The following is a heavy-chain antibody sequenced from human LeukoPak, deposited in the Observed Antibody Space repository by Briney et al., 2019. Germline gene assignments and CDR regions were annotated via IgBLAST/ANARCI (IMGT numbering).Heavy chain of an antibody. V-gene: IGHV3-33*01. CDR3: ARARDYYDSSGPGDY. J-gene: IGHJ4*02. Sequence: GGSLRLSCAASGFTFSRSGMHWVRQAPGKGLEWVAVIWYDGSNKYYADSVKGRFTISRDNSKNTLYLQMSSLRAEDTAVYYCARARDYYDSSGPGDYWGQGTLVTVSS. D-gene: IGHD3-22*01. CDR1: GFTFSRSG. CDR2: IWYDGSNK.